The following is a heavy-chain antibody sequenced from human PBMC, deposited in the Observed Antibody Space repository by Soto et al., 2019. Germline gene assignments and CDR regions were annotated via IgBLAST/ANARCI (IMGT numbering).Heavy chain of an antibody. V-gene: IGHV3-33*01. CDR1: GFTFSSYG. D-gene: IGHD3-10*01. CDR3: ARDRITMVRGVSGGSARTTKHRFSGYGMDV. Sequence: GGSLRLSCAASGFTFSSYGMHWVRQAPGKGLEWVAVIWYDGSNKYYADSVKGRFNISRDNSKNTLYLQMNSLRAEDTAVYYCARDRITMVRGVSGGSARTTKHRFSGYGMDVWGQGTTVTVSS. J-gene: IGHJ6*02. CDR2: IWYDGSNK.